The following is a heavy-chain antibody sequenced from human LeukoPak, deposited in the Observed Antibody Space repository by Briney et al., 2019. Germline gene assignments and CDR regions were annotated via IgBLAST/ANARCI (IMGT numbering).Heavy chain of an antibody. V-gene: IGHV3-48*02. D-gene: IGHD2/OR15-2a*01. CDR1: GYPFSSYS. J-gene: IGHJ4*02. Sequence: GGSLRLSCVASGYPFSSYSMNWIRQAPGKGLEWVSYISVSGGVRSYADSVKGRFTISRDDARDSLYLQMNSLKDEDTAVYYCARDRGYFYDQLDYWGQGTLVTVSS. CDR3: ARDRGYFYDQLDY. CDR2: ISVSGGVR.